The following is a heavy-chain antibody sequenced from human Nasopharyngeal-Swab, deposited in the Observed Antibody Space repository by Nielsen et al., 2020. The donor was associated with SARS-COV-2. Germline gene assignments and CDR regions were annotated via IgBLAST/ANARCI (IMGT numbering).Heavy chain of an antibody. J-gene: IGHJ5*02. Sequence: VRQAPGKGLEWVSVIYSGGSTYYADSVKGRFTISRDNSKNTLYLQMNSLRAEETAVYYCARLGSSSWYANWFDPWGQGTLVTVSS. V-gene: IGHV3-53*01. D-gene: IGHD6-13*01. CDR3: ARLGSSSWYANWFDP. CDR2: IYSGGST.